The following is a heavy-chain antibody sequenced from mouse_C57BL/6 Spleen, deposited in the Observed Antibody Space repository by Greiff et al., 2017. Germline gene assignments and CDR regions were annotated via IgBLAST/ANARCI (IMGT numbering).Heavy chain of an antibody. CDR1: GYAFSSSW. J-gene: IGHJ1*03. D-gene: IGHD1-1*01. CDR2: IYPGDGDT. V-gene: IGHV1-82*01. CDR3: ARFGSSYGYFDV. Sequence: QVQLQQSGPELVKPGASVKISCKASGYAFSSSWMNWVKQRPGKGLEWIGRIYPGDGDTNYNGKFKGKGTLTADKSSSTAYMQLSSLTSEDSAVYFCARFGSSYGYFDVWGTGTTVTVSS.